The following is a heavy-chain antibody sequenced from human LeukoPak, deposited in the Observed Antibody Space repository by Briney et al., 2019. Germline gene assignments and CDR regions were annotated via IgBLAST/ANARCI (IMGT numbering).Heavy chain of an antibody. CDR3: ARACSGSYYRVSDY. D-gene: IGHD1-26*01. CDR2: INSDGSWT. Sequence: GGSLRLSCAASGNYWMHWVRQAPGKGLVWVSHINSDGSWTSYADSVKGRFTISKDNAKNSLYLQMNSLRAEDTAVYYCARACSGSYYRVSDYWGQGTLVTVSS. J-gene: IGHJ4*02. CDR1: GNYW. V-gene: IGHV3-74*01.